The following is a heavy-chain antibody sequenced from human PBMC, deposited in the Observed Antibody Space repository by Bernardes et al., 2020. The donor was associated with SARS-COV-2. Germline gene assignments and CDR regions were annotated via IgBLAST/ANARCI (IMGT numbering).Heavy chain of an antibody. Sequence: LSLTCTVSGGSISSSSYYWGWIRQPPGEGLEWIGSFYYGGSTYYKSSLKSRVIISVDTSKSQFSLKVTSVTAADTAVYYCARLAVTGLKFDSWGQGTLVTVSS. V-gene: IGHV4-39*01. CDR2: FYYGGST. CDR3: ARLAVTGLKFDS. D-gene: IGHD6-19*01. J-gene: IGHJ4*02. CDR1: GGSISSSSYY.